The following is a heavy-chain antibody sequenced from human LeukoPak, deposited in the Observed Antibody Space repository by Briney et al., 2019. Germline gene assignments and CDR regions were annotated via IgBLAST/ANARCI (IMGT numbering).Heavy chain of an antibody. V-gene: IGHV5-51*01. CDR1: GYSFTSYW. D-gene: IGHD2-2*01. J-gene: IGHJ3*02. CDR3: SRPERCSSTSCYAGDAFDI. Sequence: GESLKISCKGSGYSFTSYWIGWVRQMPGKGLGWMGIIYPGDSDTTYSPSFQGQVTFSADKSISTAYLQWSSLKASDTAMHYCSRPERCSSTSCYAGDAFDIWGQGTMVTVSS. CDR2: IYPGDSDT.